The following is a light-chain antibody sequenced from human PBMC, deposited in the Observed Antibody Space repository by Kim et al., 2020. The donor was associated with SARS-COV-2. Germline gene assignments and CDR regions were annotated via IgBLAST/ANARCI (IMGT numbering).Light chain of an antibody. V-gene: IGKV3-15*01. CDR2: GAS. J-gene: IGKJ2*01. CDR1: QSVSRN. Sequence: SPGERATLPCRAGQSVSRNLAWYQHKPGKAPRLPIYGASNRAIGVPDRFSGSGSGTEFTLTISSLQSEDFALYYCQQYNNWPPMYTFGQGTKLEIK. CDR3: QQYNNWPPMYT.